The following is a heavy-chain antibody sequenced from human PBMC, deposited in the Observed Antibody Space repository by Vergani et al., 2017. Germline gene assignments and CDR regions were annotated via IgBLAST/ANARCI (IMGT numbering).Heavy chain of an antibody. D-gene: IGHD3/OR15-3a*01. Sequence: EVQLLESGGGLAQPGGSLRLSCAASGFTFTSAWMSWVRQAPGKGLEWVGRIRNDGTTEYPAPVKGRVAISRDDSKNTVFLQMNSLKTDDTAVYFCVADVPSQRSQIDFWGRGTLVTVSS. CDR2: IRNDGTT. CDR1: GFTFTSAW. CDR3: VADVPSQRSQIDF. J-gene: IGHJ4*02. V-gene: IGHV3-15*01.